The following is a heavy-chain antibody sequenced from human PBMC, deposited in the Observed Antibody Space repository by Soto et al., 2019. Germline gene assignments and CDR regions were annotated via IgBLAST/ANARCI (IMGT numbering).Heavy chain of an antibody. D-gene: IGHD1-26*01. CDR2: ISYDGSNK. CDR1: GFTFSSYG. V-gene: IGHV3-30*18. J-gene: IGHJ4*02. CDR3: AKVRYSGSYSPGLFDY. Sequence: QVQLVESGGGVVQPGRSLRLSCAASGFTFSSYGMHWVRQAPGKGLEWVAVISYDGSNKYYADSVKGRFTISRDNSKNTLYLQMNSLRAEVTAVYYCAKVRYSGSYSPGLFDYWGQGTLVTVSS.